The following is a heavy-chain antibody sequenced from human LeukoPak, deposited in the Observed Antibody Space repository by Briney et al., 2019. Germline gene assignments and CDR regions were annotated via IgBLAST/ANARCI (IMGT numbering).Heavy chain of an antibody. CDR1: GFTFSSYS. Sequence: GSLRLSCAASGFTFSSYSMNWVRQPPGKVLEWIGEINHSGSTNYNPSLKSRVTISIDTSKNQFSLKLSSVTAADTAVYYCAREKGSGRVYYYYFYMDVWDKGTTVTVSS. D-gene: IGHD3-10*01. CDR2: INHSGST. CDR3: AREKGSGRVYYYYFYMDV. J-gene: IGHJ6*03. V-gene: IGHV4-34*01.